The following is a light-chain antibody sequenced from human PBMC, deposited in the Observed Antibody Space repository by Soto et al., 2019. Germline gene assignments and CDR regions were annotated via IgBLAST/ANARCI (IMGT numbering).Light chain of an antibody. CDR3: TSYTTSPIPVV. J-gene: IGLJ2*01. CDR1: SSDVGGYDL. CDR2: EVN. V-gene: IGLV2-14*02. Sequence: QSVLTQPASVSGSLGQSITISCTGTSSDVGGYDLVSWYQQHPGTAPKVMIYEVNKRPSGVSDRFSGSKSGNTASLTISGLQAEDEADYYCTSYTTSPIPVVFGGGTKLTVL.